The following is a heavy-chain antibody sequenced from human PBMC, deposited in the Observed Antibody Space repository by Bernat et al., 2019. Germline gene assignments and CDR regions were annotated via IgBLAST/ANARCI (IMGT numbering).Heavy chain of an antibody. Sequence: LQLQESGPGLVKPSETLSLTCTVSGGSISRSSYYWGWLRQAPGKGLEWVANIKSDGSAKYYVDSVKGRFTISRDNVNNSLYLQMNSLRADDTAVYYCARDPGWGALDLWGQGTMVTVSS. D-gene: IGHD3-16*01. CDR1: GGSISRSSYY. V-gene: IGHV3-7*03. J-gene: IGHJ3*01. CDR2: IKSDGSAK. CDR3: ARDPGWGALDL.